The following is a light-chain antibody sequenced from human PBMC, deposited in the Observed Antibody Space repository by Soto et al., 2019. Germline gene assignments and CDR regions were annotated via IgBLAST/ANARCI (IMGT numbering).Light chain of an antibody. CDR3: AAWDDSLTAL. J-gene: IGLJ1*01. V-gene: IGLV2-14*01. Sequence: QSALTQPASVSGSPGQSITISCTGTSSDVGGYNYVSWYQQHPGKAPKLMISGVNNRPSGVSDRFSGSTSGNTASLTISGLQAEDEADYYCAAWDDSLTALFGTGTKLTVL. CDR2: GVN. CDR1: SSDVGGYNY.